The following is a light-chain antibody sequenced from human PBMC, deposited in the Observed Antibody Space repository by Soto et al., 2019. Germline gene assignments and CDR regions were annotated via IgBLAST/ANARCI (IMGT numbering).Light chain of an antibody. J-gene: IGKJ2*01. V-gene: IGKV3-11*01. CDR1: QSVSSY. Sequence: EIVLTQSTATLSLSPGERATLSCRASQSVSSYLAWYQQKPGQAPRLLIYDASNRATGIPARFSGSGSGTDFTLTFSSLEPEDFAVYYCQQRSNWPTFGQGTKLEIK. CDR3: QQRSNWPT. CDR2: DAS.